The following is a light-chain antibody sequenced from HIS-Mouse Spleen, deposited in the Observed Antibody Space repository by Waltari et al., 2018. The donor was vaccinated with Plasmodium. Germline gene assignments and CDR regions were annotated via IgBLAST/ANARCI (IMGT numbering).Light chain of an antibody. J-gene: IGLJ3*02. V-gene: IGLV2-23*03. CDR3: CSYAGSSTFV. Sequence: QSALTQPASVSGSPGQSITISCTGTSSDVGSYNLVSWYQQHPGKTPKLMINEGSKRPYGVSNPSPGSKSGNTASLTSSGLQAEDEADYSCCSYAGSSTFVFGGGTKLTVL. CDR1: SSDVGSYNL. CDR2: EGS.